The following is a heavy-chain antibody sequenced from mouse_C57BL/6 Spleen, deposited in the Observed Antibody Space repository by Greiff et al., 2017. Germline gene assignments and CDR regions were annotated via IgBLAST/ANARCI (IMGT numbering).Heavy chain of an antibody. V-gene: IGHV5-17*01. J-gene: IGHJ2*01. Sequence: EVKLVESGGGLVKPGGSLKLSCAASGFTFSDYGMHWVRQAPEKGLEWVAYISSGSSTISYADTVKGRFTISRDNAKNTLFLQMTSLRSEDTAMYYCARPYGSSYSYYFDYWGQGTTLTVSS. CDR2: ISSGSSTI. CDR1: GFTFSDYG. CDR3: ARPYGSSYSYYFDY. D-gene: IGHD1-1*01.